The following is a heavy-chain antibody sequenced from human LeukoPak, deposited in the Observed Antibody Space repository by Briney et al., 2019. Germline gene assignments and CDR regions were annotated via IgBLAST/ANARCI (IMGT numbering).Heavy chain of an antibody. CDR1: GFTFSSYA. Sequence: PGGSLRLSCAASGFTFSSYAMSWVRQTPGKGLEWVSVINPNGGTTYYADSVKGRFTISRDNSKNTLYLQMNSLKTEDTAVYYCTLIQGWGSGSYYRDFWGQGTLVTVSS. V-gene: IGHV3-23*01. CDR2: INPNGGTT. CDR3: TLIQGWGSGSYYRDF. J-gene: IGHJ4*02. D-gene: IGHD3-10*01.